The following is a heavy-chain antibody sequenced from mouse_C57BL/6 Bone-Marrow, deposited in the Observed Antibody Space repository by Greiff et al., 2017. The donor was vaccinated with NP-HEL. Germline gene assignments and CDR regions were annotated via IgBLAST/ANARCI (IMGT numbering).Heavy chain of an antibody. V-gene: IGHV6-3*01. CDR3: TVLTGNENFDY. D-gene: IGHD4-1*01. CDR2: IRLKSDNYAT. CDR1: GFTFSNYW. Sequence: EVQLVESGGGLVQPGGSMKLSCVASGFTFSNYWMNWVRQSPEKGLEWVAQIRLKSDNYATHYAESVKGRFTISRDDSKSSVYLQMNNLRAEDTGIYYCTVLTGNENFDYWGQGTTLTVSS. J-gene: IGHJ2*01.